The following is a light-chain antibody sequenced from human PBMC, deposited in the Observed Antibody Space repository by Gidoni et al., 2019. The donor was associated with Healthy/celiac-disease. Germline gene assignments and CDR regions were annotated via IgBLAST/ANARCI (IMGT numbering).Light chain of an antibody. Sequence: DIQMPQSPSSLSASVGDRVTITCRASQSISSYLNWYQQKPGKAPKLLIYAASSLKSGVPSRLSGSGSGTDFTLTISSLQPEDFATYYCQQSYSTVFTFGRGTKVDIK. CDR3: QQSYSTVFT. CDR1: QSISSY. J-gene: IGKJ3*01. V-gene: IGKV1-39*01. CDR2: AAS.